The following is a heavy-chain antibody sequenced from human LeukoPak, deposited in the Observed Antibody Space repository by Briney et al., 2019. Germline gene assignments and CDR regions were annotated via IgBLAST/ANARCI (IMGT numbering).Heavy chain of an antibody. CDR2: INHSGST. V-gene: IGHV4-34*01. CDR1: GGSFSGYY. J-gene: IGHJ4*02. Sequence: SETLSLTCAVYGGSFSGYYWSWIRQPPGKGLEWIGEINHSGSTNYNPSLKSRVTISVDTSKNQFSLKLSSVTAADTAVYYCARHGGDYWGQGTLVTVSS. CDR3: ARHGGDY. D-gene: IGHD2-15*01.